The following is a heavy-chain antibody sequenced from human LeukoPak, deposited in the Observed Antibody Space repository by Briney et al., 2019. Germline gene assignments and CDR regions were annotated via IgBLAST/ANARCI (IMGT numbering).Heavy chain of an antibody. CDR1: GFTFSSYA. V-gene: IGHV3-64*01. Sequence: GGSLRLSCAASGFTFSSYAMHWVRQAPGKGLEYVSAISSNGGSTYYANSVKGRFTISRDNSKNTLYLQMGSLRAEDMAVYYCARMDRGAFDIWGRGTMVTVSS. J-gene: IGHJ3*02. CDR2: ISSNGGST. CDR3: ARMDRGAFDI. D-gene: IGHD3-10*01.